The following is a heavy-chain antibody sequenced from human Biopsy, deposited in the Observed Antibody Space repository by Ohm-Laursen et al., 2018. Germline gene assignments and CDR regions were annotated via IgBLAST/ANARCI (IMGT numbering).Heavy chain of an antibody. J-gene: IGHJ3*02. D-gene: IGHD1-26*01. CDR2: IYYSGGT. Sequence: SDTLSLTCSVPGGFMTGYEWSWIRLAPGKGLEWIGYIYYSGGTKYNPSLASRVTFSVDMSKSQFSLKLYSVTAADTAVYYCARVEAGTYDALDIWGQGALVAVSA. CDR3: ARVEAGTYDALDI. CDR1: GGFMTGYE. V-gene: IGHV4-59*07.